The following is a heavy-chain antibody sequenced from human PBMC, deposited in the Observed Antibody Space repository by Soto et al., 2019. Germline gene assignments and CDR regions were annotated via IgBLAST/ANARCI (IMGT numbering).Heavy chain of an antibody. CDR1: GYTFTSYG. CDR2: ISAYNGNT. CDR3: ARGFMITFGGVIASEYFQH. D-gene: IGHD3-16*02. J-gene: IGHJ1*01. V-gene: IGHV1-18*01. Sequence: QVQLVQSGAEVKKPGASVKVSCKASGYTFTSYGISWVRQAPGQGLEWMGWISAYNGNTNYAQKLQGRVTMTTDTSTSTDYMELRSLRSDDTAVYYCARGFMITFGGVIASEYFQHWGQGTLVTVSS.